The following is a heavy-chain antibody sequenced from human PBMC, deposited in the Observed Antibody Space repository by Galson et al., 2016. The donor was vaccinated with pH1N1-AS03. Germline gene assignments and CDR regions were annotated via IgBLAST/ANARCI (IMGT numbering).Heavy chain of an antibody. J-gene: IGHJ2*01. D-gene: IGHD3-16*02. CDR3: ARDRHYYDYIWGTYRYDWYFDL. Sequence: LRLSCAASGFPFSSYAIHWVRQAPGKGLDWVAVIWHDGNTQYYADSVKGRFIISRDNSKHTLYLQMNSLRAEDTAVYYCARDRHYYDYIWGTYRYDWYFDLWGQGALVTVSS. V-gene: IGHV3-33*01. CDR2: IWHDGNTQ. CDR1: GFPFSSYA.